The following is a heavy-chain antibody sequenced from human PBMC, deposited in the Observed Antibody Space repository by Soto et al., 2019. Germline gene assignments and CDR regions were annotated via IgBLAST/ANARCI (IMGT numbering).Heavy chain of an antibody. D-gene: IGHD5-12*01. V-gene: IGHV3-30*03. J-gene: IGHJ6*02. CDR3: ARDKFSDIVATNPYYSGMDV. Sequence: PGGSLRLSCAASGFTFSRYEMNWVRQAPGKGLEWVALISYDGRNKFYADSVRGRFAISRDNAKSRLYLQMDSLRADDTSFYFCARDKFSDIVATNPYYSGMDVRAQGTTVTVSS. CDR1: GFTFSRYE. CDR2: ISYDGRNK.